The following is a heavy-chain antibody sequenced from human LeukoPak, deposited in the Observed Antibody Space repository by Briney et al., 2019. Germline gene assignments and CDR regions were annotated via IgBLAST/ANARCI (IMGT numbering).Heavy chain of an antibody. D-gene: IGHD3-3*01. V-gene: IGHV3-23*01. CDR3: AKVDGITIFEVFDY. CDR2: ISGSGADT. CDR1: AFTFSSYA. Sequence: GGSLRLSCAASAFTFSSYAMSWVRQAPGKGLEWVSGISGSGADTYYADSVKGRFTISRDNSKNTRYLQMNSLRAEDTAVYYCAKVDGITIFEVFDYWGQGTLVAVSS. J-gene: IGHJ4*02.